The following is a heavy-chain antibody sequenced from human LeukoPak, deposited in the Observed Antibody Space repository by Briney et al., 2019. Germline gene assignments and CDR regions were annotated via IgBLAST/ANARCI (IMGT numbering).Heavy chain of an antibody. Sequence: SETLSLTCTVSGYSISSGYYWGWIRQPPGKGLEWIGSIYHSGSTYYNPSLKSRVTISVDTSKNQFSLQLNSVTAADTAVYYCARRRLFLAHAFDIWGQGTMVTVSS. CDR1: GYSISSGYY. CDR2: IYHSGST. CDR3: ARRRLFLAHAFDI. J-gene: IGHJ3*02. V-gene: IGHV4-38-2*02. D-gene: IGHD2-21*02.